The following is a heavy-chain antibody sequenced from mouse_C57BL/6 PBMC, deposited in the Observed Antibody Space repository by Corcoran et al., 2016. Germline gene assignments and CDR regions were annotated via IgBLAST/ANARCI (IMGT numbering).Heavy chain of an antibody. D-gene: IGHD1-1*01. CDR3: AKTITTVVATDAMDY. Sequence: QIQLVQSGPELKKPGETVKISCKASGYTFTTYGMSWVKQAPGKGLKWMGWINTYSGVPTYADDFKGRFAFSLETSASTAYLQINNLKNEDTATYFCAKTITTVVATDAMDYWGQGTSVTVSS. J-gene: IGHJ4*01. V-gene: IGHV9-3*01. CDR1: GYTFTTYG. CDR2: INTYSGVP.